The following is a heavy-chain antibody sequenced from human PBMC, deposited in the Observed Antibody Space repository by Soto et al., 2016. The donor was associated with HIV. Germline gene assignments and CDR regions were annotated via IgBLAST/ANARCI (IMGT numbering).Heavy chain of an antibody. Sequence: QVQLVQSGTEVRKPGASVKVSCKTSGYTFIDYYIHWVRQAPGQGLEWMGWINPNSGGTNYAVKFQVRVTMTRDTSINTAYLELNRLTSGDTAAYYCARGPAHISTGYYRDYWGQGTLVTVSS. CDR3: ARGPAHISTGYYRDY. J-gene: IGHJ4*02. CDR1: GYTFIDYY. V-gene: IGHV1-2*02. CDR2: INPNSGGT. D-gene: IGHD3-9*01.